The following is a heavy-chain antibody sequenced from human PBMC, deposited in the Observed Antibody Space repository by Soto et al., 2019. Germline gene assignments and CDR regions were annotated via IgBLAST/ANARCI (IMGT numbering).Heavy chain of an antibody. CDR3: AREGPAPYYYYGMDV. Sequence: QVQLVQSRGEVKKPGASVKVSCKTSGYSFTTYGISWVREAPGQGLEWMGWISGYNGYTNYAQKLKGRLTMTTDTSTSTAYMELRSLTSDDTAVYYCAREGPAPYYYYGMDVWGQGSTVTVSS. V-gene: IGHV1-18*01. CDR2: ISGYNGYT. J-gene: IGHJ6*02. CDR1: GYSFTTYG.